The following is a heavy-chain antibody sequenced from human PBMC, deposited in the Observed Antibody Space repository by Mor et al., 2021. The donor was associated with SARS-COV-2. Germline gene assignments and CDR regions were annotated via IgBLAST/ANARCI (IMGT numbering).Heavy chain of an antibody. CDR3: AGSAEWEWNAFDI. D-gene: IGHD1-26*01. Sequence: VKGRFTISRDNAKNSLSLQMNSLRAEDTAVYYCAGSAEWEWNAFDIWGQGTMVTVSS. V-gene: IGHV3-11*01. J-gene: IGHJ3*02.